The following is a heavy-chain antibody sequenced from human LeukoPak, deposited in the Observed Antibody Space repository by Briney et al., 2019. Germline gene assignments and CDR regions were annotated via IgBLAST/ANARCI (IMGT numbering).Heavy chain of an antibody. CDR3: AKASHRVTILRNFQH. D-gene: IGHD2-21*02. Sequence: GGSLRLSCAASGFTFSSYAMSWVRQAPGKGLEWVSAISGSGGSTYYADSVKGRFTISRDNSKNTLYLQMNSLRAEDTAVYYCAKASHRVTILRNFQHWGQGTLVTVSS. CDR2: ISGSGGST. V-gene: IGHV3-23*01. CDR1: GFTFSSYA. J-gene: IGHJ1*01.